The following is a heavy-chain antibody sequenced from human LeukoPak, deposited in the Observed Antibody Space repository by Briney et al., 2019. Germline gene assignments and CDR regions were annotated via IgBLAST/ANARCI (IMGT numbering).Heavy chain of an antibody. CDR2: LSDSGGRT. Sequence: PGGSLRLFCAASGFTFSIYAMTWVRQAPGKGLEWVSTLSDSGGRTYYADSVKGRFTISRDNSKNTLYLQMNNLRPGDTALYYCARESDIDHWGQGTLVTVSS. V-gene: IGHV3-23*01. CDR3: ARESDIDH. CDR1: GFTFSIYA. J-gene: IGHJ4*02. D-gene: IGHD3-9*01.